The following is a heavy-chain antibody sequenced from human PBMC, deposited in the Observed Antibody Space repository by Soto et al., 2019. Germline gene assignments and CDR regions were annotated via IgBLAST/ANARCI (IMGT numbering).Heavy chain of an antibody. CDR1: GFTFSSYA. D-gene: IGHD3-22*01. CDR2: ISGSGGST. J-gene: IGHJ4*02. CDR3: ARGRGYYDSSGYYITLGYDY. Sequence: GGSLRLSCAASGFTFSSYAMSWVRQAPGKGLEWVSAISGSGGSTYYADSVKGRFTISRDNSKNTLYLQMNSLRAEDTAVYYCARGRGYYDSSGYYITLGYDYWSQGTLVTVSS. V-gene: IGHV3-23*01.